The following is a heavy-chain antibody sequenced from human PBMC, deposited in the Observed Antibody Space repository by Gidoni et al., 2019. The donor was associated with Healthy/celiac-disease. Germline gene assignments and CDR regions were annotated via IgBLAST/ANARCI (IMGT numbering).Heavy chain of an antibody. J-gene: IGHJ4*02. Sequence: EVQLVESGGGLVQPGRSLRLSCAASGFTFDDYAMHWVRQAPGKGLEWVSGSSWNSGSIGYADSVKGRFTISRDNAKNSLYLQMNSLRAEDTALYYCAKDRQAVAGSSFDYWGQGTLVTVSS. V-gene: IGHV3-9*01. CDR3: AKDRQAVAGSSFDY. D-gene: IGHD6-19*01. CDR2: SSWNSGSI. CDR1: GFTFDDYA.